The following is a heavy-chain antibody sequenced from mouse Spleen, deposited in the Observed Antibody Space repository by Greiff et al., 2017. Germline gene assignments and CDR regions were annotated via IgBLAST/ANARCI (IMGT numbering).Heavy chain of an antibody. V-gene: IGHV1-59*01. D-gene: IGHD1-1*01. CDR2: IDPSDSYT. J-gene: IGHJ1*03. Sequence: QVQLQQPGAELVRPGTSVKLSCKASGYTYTSYWMHWVKQRPGQGLEWIGVIDPSDSYTNYNQKFKGKATLTVDTSSSTAYMQLSSLTSEDSAVYYCARPAGDYYGSSSYFDVWGTGTTVTVSS. CDR3: ARPAGDYYGSSSYFDV. CDR1: GYTYTSYW.